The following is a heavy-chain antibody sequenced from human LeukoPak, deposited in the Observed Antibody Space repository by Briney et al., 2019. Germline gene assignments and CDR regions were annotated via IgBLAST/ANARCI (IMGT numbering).Heavy chain of an antibody. J-gene: IGHJ4*02. D-gene: IGHD3-10*01. CDR2: VDPEDGET. CDR1: GYTFTDYY. Sequence: ASVKISCKVSGYTFTDYYMHWVQQAPGKGLEWMGLVDPEDGETIYAEKFQGRVTITADTSTDTAYMELSSLRSEDTAVYYCATVRSYPKKYYYGSGSYSFDYWGRGTLVTVSS. V-gene: IGHV1-69-2*01. CDR3: ATVRSYPKKYYYGSGSYSFDY.